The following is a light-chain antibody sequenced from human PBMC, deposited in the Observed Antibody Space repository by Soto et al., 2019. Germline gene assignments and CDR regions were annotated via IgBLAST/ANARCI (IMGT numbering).Light chain of an antibody. CDR1: MRDVGAYNL. V-gene: IGLV2-14*01. Sequence: QSVLTQPASVSGSPGQSITISCAGTMRDVGAYNLVSWYQQHPGRAPQLIIYEVRNRPSGISFRFSGSKSGNPASLTISGLQAEDEAEYYCISDTAKISIIFGGGTKVTVL. CDR2: EVR. CDR3: ISDTAKISII. J-gene: IGLJ2*01.